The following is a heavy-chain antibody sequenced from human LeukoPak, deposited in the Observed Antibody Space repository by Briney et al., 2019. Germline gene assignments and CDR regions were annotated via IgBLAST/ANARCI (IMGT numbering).Heavy chain of an antibody. J-gene: IGHJ4*02. V-gene: IGHV3-30*02. Sequence: AGGSLRLSCAASGFTFSSYGMHWVRQAPGKGLEWVAFIRYDGSNKYYADSVKGRFTISRDNSKNTLYLQMNSLRAEDTAVYYCAKEGHSGGYGAYFDYWGQGTLVTVSS. D-gene: IGHD6-19*01. CDR2: IRYDGSNK. CDR3: AKEGHSGGYGAYFDY. CDR1: GFTFSSYG.